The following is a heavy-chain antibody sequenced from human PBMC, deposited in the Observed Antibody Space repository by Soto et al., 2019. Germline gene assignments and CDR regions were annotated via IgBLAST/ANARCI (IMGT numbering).Heavy chain of an antibody. CDR3: ANGPGGGSYYLDY. CDR2: ISYDGSNK. V-gene: IGHV3-30*18. D-gene: IGHD1-26*01. CDR1: GFTFSSYG. J-gene: IGHJ4*02. Sequence: QVQLVESGGGVVQPGRSLRLSCAASGFTFSSYGMHWVRQAPGKGLEWVAVISYDGSNKYYADSVKGRFTISRDNSQNTLYLQMNSLRAEDTAVYYCANGPGGGSYYLDYWGQGTLVTVSS.